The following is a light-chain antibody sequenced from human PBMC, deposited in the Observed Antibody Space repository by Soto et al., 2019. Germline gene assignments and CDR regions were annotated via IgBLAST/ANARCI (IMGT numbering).Light chain of an antibody. J-gene: IGLJ1*01. Sequence: QSALTQPASVSGSPGQSFTISCTGTSSDVGDYNYVSWYQQHPGKAPKVMIYDVSNRPSGVSNRFSGSKSGNTASLTISGLQAEDEADYYCSSYTSSSTLVFGTGTKVTVL. V-gene: IGLV2-14*01. CDR3: SSYTSSSTLV. CDR2: DVS. CDR1: SSDVGDYNY.